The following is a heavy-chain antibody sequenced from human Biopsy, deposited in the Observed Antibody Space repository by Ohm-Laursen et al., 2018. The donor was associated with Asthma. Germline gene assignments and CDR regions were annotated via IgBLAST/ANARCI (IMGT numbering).Heavy chain of an antibody. D-gene: IGHD3-22*01. Sequence: SETLSLTCSVSGGSISSSSYYWGWIRQPPGKGLAWIGHIYYTGTTNYSPSLKGRATISVDRSKNQFSLRLTSVTAADTAVYYCARDRAMISETWGQGTLVTVSS. CDR1: GGSISSSSYY. J-gene: IGHJ5*02. CDR3: ARDRAMISET. CDR2: IYYTGTT. V-gene: IGHV4-39*02.